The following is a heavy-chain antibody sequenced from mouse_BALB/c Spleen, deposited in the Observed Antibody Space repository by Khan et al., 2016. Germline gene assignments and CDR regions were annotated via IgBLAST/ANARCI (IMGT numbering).Heavy chain of an antibody. CDR2: INPDSSTI. D-gene: IGHD1-2*01. CDR1: GFDFSRYW. V-gene: IGHV4-1*02. J-gene: IGHJ3*01. CDR3: ARLHYYGWFAY. Sequence: EVKLLESGGGLVQPGGSLKLSCAASGFDFSRYWMSWVRQAPGKGLEWIGEINPDSSTINYTPSLKDKFIISRDNAKNTLYLQRSKVRSEDTALYYCARLHYYGWFAYWGQGTLVTVSA.